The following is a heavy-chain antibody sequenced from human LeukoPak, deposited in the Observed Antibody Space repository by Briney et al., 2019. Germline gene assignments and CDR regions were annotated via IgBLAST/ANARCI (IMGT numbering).Heavy chain of an antibody. CDR2: ISGSGGSI. Sequence: GGCLTLSSAASGFTSSYDTMNWGCQGPGKRVEWFSPISGSGGSIYYADSEKGLFPISRDNSEHTLYLQKNSLRAEDTGVNCCAGYHWNSGVVYWGQGTLVTVSS. V-gene: IGHV3-23*01. CDR3: AGYHWNSGVVY. CDR1: GFTSSYDT. J-gene: IGHJ4*02. D-gene: IGHD1-7*01.